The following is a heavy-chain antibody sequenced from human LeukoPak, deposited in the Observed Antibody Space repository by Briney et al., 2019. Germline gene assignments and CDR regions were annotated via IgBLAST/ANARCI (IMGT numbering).Heavy chain of an antibody. CDR3: VRDRGVEVADVL. J-gene: IGHJ4*02. Sequence: GGSLRLSCAASGFTFSNYVMSWVRQAPGKGLEWVSAIGGGATTYYADSVKGRFTISRDNSKNTLYLQMNSLRAEDTAVYYCVRDRGVEVADVLWGQGTLVTVSS. CDR2: IGGGATT. V-gene: IGHV3-23*01. D-gene: IGHD6-19*01. CDR1: GFTFSNYV.